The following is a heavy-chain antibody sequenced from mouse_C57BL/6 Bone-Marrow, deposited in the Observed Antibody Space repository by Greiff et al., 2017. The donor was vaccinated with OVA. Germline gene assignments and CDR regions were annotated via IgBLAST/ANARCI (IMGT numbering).Heavy chain of an antibody. D-gene: IGHD1-1*01. Sequence: EVKLVESGPGMVKPSQSLSLTCTVPGYSITSGYDWHWIRHFPGNKLEWMGYISYSVSTNYNPSLKSRISITHDTSKNHFFLKLNSVTTEDTATYYCARELRFYYFDYWGQGTTLTVSS. V-gene: IGHV3-1*01. CDR1: GYSITSGYD. J-gene: IGHJ2*01. CDR2: ISYSVST. CDR3: ARELRFYYFDY.